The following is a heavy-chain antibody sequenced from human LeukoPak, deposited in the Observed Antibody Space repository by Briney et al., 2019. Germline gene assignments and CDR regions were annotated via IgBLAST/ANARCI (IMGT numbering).Heavy chain of an antibody. D-gene: IGHD2-8*01. V-gene: IGHV3-21*01. CDR1: GFTFSSYS. CDR2: ISSSSSYI. CDR3: ARDPLDIVLIPYYYMDV. Sequence: GGSLRLSCAASGFTFSSYSMNWVRQAPGKGLEWVSCISSSSSYIYYADSVKGRFTISRDNAKNSLYLQMNSLRAEDTAVYYCARDPLDIVLIPYYYMDVWGKGTTVTVSS. J-gene: IGHJ6*03.